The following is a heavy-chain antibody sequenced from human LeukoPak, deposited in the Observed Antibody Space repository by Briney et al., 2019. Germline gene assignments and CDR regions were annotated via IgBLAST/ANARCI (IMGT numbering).Heavy chain of an antibody. D-gene: IGHD6-6*01. CDR2: IYHSGST. V-gene: IGHV4-38-2*02. CDR3: ARVFSSSFSPFDY. CDR1: GYSISSGYY. Sequence: PSETLSLTCTVSGYSISSGYYWGWIRQPPGKGLEWIGSIYHSGSTYYNPSLKSRVTISVDTSKNQFSLKLSSVTAADTAVYYCARVFSSSFSPFDYWGQGTPVTVSS. J-gene: IGHJ4*02.